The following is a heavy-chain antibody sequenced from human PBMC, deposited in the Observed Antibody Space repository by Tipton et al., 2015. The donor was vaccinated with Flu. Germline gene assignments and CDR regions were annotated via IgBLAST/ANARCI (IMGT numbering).Heavy chain of an antibody. CDR2: ILYDGSNK. CDR3: ARVLRGVIKTLYDAFDI. J-gene: IGHJ3*02. CDR1: GFTFSTYA. V-gene: IGHV3-30*04. D-gene: IGHD3-10*01. Sequence: RSLRLSCAASGFTFSTYAMHWVRQAPGKGLEWVGVILYDGSNKYYAESVKGRFSISRDISKNTLYLQMNSLRSEDTAIYYCARVLRGVIKTLYDAFDIWGQGTMVTVSS.